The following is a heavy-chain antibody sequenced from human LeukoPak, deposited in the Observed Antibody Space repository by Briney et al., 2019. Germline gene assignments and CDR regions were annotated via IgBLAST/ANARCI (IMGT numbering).Heavy chain of an antibody. CDR1: GGSFSGYY. CDR3: ARLVLRYFDWLLPGVLNYGMDV. V-gene: IGHV4-34*01. Sequence: SSETLSLTCAVYGGSFSGYYWSWNRQPPGKGLEWIGEINHSGSTNYNPSLKSRVTISVDTSKNQFSLKLSSVTAADTAVYYCARLVLRYFDWLLPGVLNYGMDVWGQGTTVTVSS. CDR2: INHSGST. D-gene: IGHD3-9*01. J-gene: IGHJ6*02.